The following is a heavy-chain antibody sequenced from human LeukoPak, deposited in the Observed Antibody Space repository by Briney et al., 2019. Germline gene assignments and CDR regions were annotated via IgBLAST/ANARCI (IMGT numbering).Heavy chain of an antibody. D-gene: IGHD6-6*01. CDR3: AGGPHVVHEEDGFDI. CDR2: ISDSSTFI. Sequence: PGGSLRLSCEASGFSFSRYSMYWVRQAPGQGLEWVSSISDSSTFIYYADSVRGRFTISRDNAKNSLFLHLYSLRAEGPALYYCAGGPHVVHEEDGFDIWGQGPLVTVSS. CDR1: GFSFSRYS. J-gene: IGHJ3*02. V-gene: IGHV3-21*01.